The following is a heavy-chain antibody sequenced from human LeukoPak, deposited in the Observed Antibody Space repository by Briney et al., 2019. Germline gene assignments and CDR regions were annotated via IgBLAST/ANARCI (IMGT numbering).Heavy chain of an antibody. CDR2: INPNSGGT. J-gene: IGHJ5*02. CDR1: GYTFTGHY. CDR3: ARGGLQSPNWFDP. V-gene: IGHV1-2*02. Sequence: ASVKVSCKASGYTFTGHYMHWVRQAPGQGLEWMGWINPNSGGTNYAQKFQGRVTMTRNTSISTAYMELSRLRSDDTAVYYCARGGLQSPNWFDPWGQGTLVTVSS.